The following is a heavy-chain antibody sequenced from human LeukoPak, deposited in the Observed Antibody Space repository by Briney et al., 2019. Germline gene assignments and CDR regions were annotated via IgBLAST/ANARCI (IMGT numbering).Heavy chain of an antibody. CDR2: IYYSGST. D-gene: IGHD5-24*01. J-gene: IGHJ4*02. CDR1: GGSISSYY. V-gene: IGHV4-59*08. CDR3: ARGAMATTPFFDY. Sequence: SETLSLTCTVSGGSISSYYWSWIRQPPGKGLEWIGYIYYSGSTNYNPSLKSRVTISVGTSKNQFSLKLSSVTAADTAVYYCARGAMATTPFFDYWGQGTLVTVSS.